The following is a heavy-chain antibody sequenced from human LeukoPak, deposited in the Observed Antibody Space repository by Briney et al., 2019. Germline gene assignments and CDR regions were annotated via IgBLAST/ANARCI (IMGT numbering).Heavy chain of an antibody. V-gene: IGHV3-7*01. CDR1: GFTFTSYW. D-gene: IGHD6-13*01. Sequence: GGSLRLSCGVSGFTFTSYWMNWVRQAPGKGLEWVASISMNGGGKSYVDSVKGRFTISRDNAKNSLYLQLSSLRAEDTAVYYCARDGAAAGLYFDLWGQGTLVTVSS. J-gene: IGHJ4*01. CDR3: ARDGAAAGLYFDL. CDR2: ISMNGGGK.